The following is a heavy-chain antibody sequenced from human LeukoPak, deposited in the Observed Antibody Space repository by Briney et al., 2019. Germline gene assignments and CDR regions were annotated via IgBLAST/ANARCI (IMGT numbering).Heavy chain of an antibody. D-gene: IGHD2-2*01. Sequence: PGGSLRLSCGASGFTFSSHWMHWVRQAPGKGLEWVSVISGGGGSTYYADSVKGRFTISRDNSKNTLFLQMNSLRAEDTAVYYCAKGGYCSSTSCYVGWFDPWGQGTLVTVSS. CDR3: AKGGYCSSTSCYVGWFDP. V-gene: IGHV3-23*01. CDR2: ISGGGGST. J-gene: IGHJ5*02. CDR1: GFTFSSHW.